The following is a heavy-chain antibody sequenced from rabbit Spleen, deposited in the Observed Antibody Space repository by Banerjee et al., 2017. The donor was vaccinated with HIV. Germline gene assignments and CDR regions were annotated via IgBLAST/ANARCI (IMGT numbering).Heavy chain of an antibody. CDR1: GFSFTYIDY. Sequence: QSLEESGGDLVKPGASLTLTCTASGFSFTYIDYLCWVRQPPGKGLEWIACIELGGSGFTYFASWAKGRFTISKTSSTTVTLHMTSLTAADTATYFCARDSSSSFSSYGMDLWGQGTLVTVS. CDR3: ARDSSSSFSSYGMDL. V-gene: IGHV1S40*01. J-gene: IGHJ6*01. CDR2: IELGGSGFT. D-gene: IGHD1-1*01.